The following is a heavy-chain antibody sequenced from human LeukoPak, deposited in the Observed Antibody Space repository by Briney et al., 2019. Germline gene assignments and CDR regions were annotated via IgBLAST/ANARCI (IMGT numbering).Heavy chain of an antibody. D-gene: IGHD2-15*01. CDR1: GGTFSSYA. Sequence: SVKVSCKASGGTFSSYAISWVRQAPGQGLEWMGGIIPIFGTANYAQKFQGRVTITADESTSTAYMELSSLRSEDTAVYYCARHDSGYCSGGSCYSGDWYFDLWGRGTLVTVSS. V-gene: IGHV1-69*13. CDR2: IIPIFGTA. CDR3: ARHDSGYCSGGSCYSGDWYFDL. J-gene: IGHJ2*01.